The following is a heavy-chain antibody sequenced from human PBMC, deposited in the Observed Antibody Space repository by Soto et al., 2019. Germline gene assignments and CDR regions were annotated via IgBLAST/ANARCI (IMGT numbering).Heavy chain of an antibody. CDR1: GGSISSGGYY. Sequence: NPSETLSLTCTVSGGSISSGGYYWSWIRQHPGKGLEWIGYIYYSGSTYYNPSLKSRVTISVDTSKNQFSLKLSSVAAADTAVYYCARVRALVDGEYSSSWSRFDYWGQGTLVTVSS. J-gene: IGHJ4*02. CDR3: ARVRALVDGEYSSSWSRFDY. CDR2: IYYSGST. D-gene: IGHD6-13*01. V-gene: IGHV4-31*03.